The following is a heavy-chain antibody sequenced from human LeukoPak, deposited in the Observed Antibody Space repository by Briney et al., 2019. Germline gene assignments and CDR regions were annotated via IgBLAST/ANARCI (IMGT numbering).Heavy chain of an antibody. J-gene: IGHJ6*03. V-gene: IGHV4-61*02. CDR3: ARVSASSSYYYYYMDV. CDR1: GGSISSGSYY. Sequence: SETLSLTCTVSGGSISSGSYYWSWIRQPAGKGLEWIGRIYTSGSTNYNPSLKSRVTISVDTSKNQFSLKLSSVTAADTAVYYCARVSASSSYYYYYMDVWGKGTTVTISS. CDR2: IYTSGST. D-gene: IGHD6-6*01.